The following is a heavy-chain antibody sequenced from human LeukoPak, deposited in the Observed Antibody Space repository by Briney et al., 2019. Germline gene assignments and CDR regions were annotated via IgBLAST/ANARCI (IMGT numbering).Heavy chain of an antibody. CDR2: IYYSGST. CDR1: VYSISSSNW. J-gene: IGHJ6*03. V-gene: IGHV4-28*01. CDR3: AKSVAWNYYYYMDV. Sequence: KPSETLSLICAVSVYSISSSNWWGWIRQPPGKGLEWIAYIYYSGSTYYNPSLKSRVTMTVDTSNNQFSLKLSSVTAVDTAVYYCAKSVAWNYYYYMDVWGKGTTVTVSS. D-gene: IGHD5-12*01.